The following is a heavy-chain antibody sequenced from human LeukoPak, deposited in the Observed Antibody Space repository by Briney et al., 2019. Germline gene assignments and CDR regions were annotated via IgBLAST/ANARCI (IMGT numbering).Heavy chain of an antibody. Sequence: GASVKVSCKSSGDTLTNEYMHWVRQAPGQGLEWMGLINLNSGSPSYAQNFQGRVTMTRDTSTGTVYMELSSLRSDDTAVYYCARDLPTGYGSRAYWGQGTLVTVSS. CDR2: INLNSGSP. V-gene: IGHV1-46*01. CDR3: ARDLPTGYGSRAY. D-gene: IGHD3-10*01. CDR1: GDTLTNEY. J-gene: IGHJ4*02.